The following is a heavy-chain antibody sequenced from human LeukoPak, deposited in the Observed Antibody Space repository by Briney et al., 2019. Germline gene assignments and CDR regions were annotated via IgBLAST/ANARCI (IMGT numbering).Heavy chain of an antibody. D-gene: IGHD3-16*02. CDR1: GYTFTGYY. CDR3: ARGFDYVWGSYRFYFDY. V-gene: IGHV1-2*02. CDR2: INPNSGGT. J-gene: IGHJ4*02. Sequence: ASVKVSCKASGYTFTGYYMHWVRQAPGQGLEWMGWINPNSGGTNYAQRFKGRVTISRDTSISTAYMELSRLRSDDTAVYYCARGFDYVWGSYRFYFDYWGQGTLVTVSS.